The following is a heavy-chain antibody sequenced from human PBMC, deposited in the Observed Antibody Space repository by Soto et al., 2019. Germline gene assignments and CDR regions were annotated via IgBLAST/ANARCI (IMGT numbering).Heavy chain of an antibody. V-gene: IGHV3-21*01. CDR2: ISSSSSYI. D-gene: IGHD6-19*01. CDR3: ARKCMYPNSGWVYYYYGMDV. CDR1: GFTFSSYS. J-gene: IGHJ6*02. Sequence: GGSLRLSCAASGFTFSSYSMNWVRQAPGKGLEWVSSISSSSSYIYYADSVKGRFTISRDNAKNSLYLQMNSLRAEDTAVYYCARKCMYPNSGWVYYYYGMDVWGQGTTVTVSS.